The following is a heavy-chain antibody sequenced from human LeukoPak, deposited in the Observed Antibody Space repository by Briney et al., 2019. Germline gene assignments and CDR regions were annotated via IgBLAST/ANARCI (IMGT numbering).Heavy chain of an antibody. CDR3: ARELSLGAWSGYGNPPFY. Sequence: ASVKVSCKVSGYTLTELSMHWVRQAPGKGLEWMGGFDPEDGETIYAQKFQGRVTMTTDTSTSTAYMELRSPRSDDTAVYYCARELSLGAWSGYGNPPFYWGQGTLVTVSS. D-gene: IGHD3-3*01. CDR2: FDPEDGET. CDR1: GYTLTELS. V-gene: IGHV1-24*01. J-gene: IGHJ4*02.